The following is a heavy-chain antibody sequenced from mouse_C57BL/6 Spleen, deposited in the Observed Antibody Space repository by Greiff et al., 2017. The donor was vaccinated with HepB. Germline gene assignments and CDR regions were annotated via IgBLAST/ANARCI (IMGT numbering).Heavy chain of an antibody. D-gene: IGHD1-1*01. V-gene: IGHV1-82*01. CDR3: ARSRITTVYAMDY. J-gene: IGHJ4*01. CDR1: GYAFSSSW. Sequence: VQLQESGPELVKPGASVKISCKASGYAFSSSWMNWVKQRPGKGLEWIGRIYPGDGDTNYNGKFKGKATLTADKSSSTAYMQLSSLTSEDSAVYFCARSRITTVYAMDYWGQGTSVTVSS. CDR2: IYPGDGDT.